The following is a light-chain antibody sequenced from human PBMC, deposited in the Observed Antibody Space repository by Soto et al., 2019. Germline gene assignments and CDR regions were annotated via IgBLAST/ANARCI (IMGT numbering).Light chain of an antibody. V-gene: IGLV1-47*02. Sequence: QSVLTQPPSASGPPGQGVTISCSGSTSNIGSNFVYWYQQLPGMAPKLLIYNNNERPSGVPDRFSGSKSGTSASLAISGLRSEDEAHYFCAAWDDSLNGLTFGGGTQLTVL. CDR1: TSNIGSNF. CDR3: AAWDDSLNGLT. CDR2: NNN. J-gene: IGLJ2*01.